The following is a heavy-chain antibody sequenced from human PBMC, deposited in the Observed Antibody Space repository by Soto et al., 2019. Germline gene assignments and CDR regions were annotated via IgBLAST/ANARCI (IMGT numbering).Heavy chain of an antibody. V-gene: IGHV3-23*01. CDR1: GFTFSSYA. J-gene: IGHJ6*03. CDR3: AKDLGTDDFWSAYYTYCYMDV. Sequence: EVQLLESGGGLVQPGGSLRLSCAASGFTFSSYALHWVRQAPGKGLEWVSGISGSGDNTYYADSVKGRYTISRDNTKNTMYLQMNRLRAEDTAVYYCAKDLGTDDFWSAYYTYCYMDVWGKGTTVTVSS. CDR2: ISGSGDNT. D-gene: IGHD3-3*01.